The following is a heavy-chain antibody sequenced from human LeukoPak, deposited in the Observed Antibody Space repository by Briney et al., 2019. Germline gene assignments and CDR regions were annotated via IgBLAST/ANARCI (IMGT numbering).Heavy chain of an antibody. CDR2: ITPFNGNT. CDR3: ASHVEMATPDDAFDI. V-gene: IGHV1-45*02. D-gene: IGHD5-24*01. CDR1: GYTFTYRY. Sequence: SVTVSFKASGYTFTYRYLHWVRQAPGQALEWMGWITPFNGNTNYAQKFQDRVTITRDRSMSTAYMELSSLRSEDTAMYYCASHVEMATPDDAFDIWGQGTMVTVSS. J-gene: IGHJ3*02.